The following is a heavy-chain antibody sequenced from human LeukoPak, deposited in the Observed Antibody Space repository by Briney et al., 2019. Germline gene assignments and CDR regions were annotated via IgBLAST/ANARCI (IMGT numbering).Heavy chain of an antibody. D-gene: IGHD3-3*01. V-gene: IGHV4-4*07. Sequence: SETLSLTCTVSGGSISSYYWSWIRQPAGKGLEWIGRIYTSESTNYNPSLKSRVTISVDKSKNQFSLKLSSVTAADTAVYYCAREGDYDFWSGPWDWFDPWGQGTLVTVSS. J-gene: IGHJ5*02. CDR1: GGSISSYY. CDR3: AREGDYDFWSGPWDWFDP. CDR2: IYTSEST.